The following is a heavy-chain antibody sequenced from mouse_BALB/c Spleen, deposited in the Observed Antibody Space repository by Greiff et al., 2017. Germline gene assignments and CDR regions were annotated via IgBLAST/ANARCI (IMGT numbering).Heavy chain of an antibody. CDR1: GFAFSSYD. V-gene: IGHV5-12-1*01. CDR2: ISSGGGST. D-gene: IGHD1-1*01. CDR3: ARHLYYGSSYYYYAMDY. J-gene: IGHJ4*01. Sequence: DVQLVESGGGLVKPGGSLKLSCAASGFAFSSYDMSWVRQTPEKRLEWVAYISSGGGSTYYPDTVKGRFTISRDNAKNTLYLQMSSLKSEDTAMYYCARHLYYGSSYYYYAMDYWGQGTSVTVSS.